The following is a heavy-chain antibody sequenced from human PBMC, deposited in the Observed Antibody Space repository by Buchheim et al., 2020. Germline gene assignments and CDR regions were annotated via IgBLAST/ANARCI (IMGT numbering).Heavy chain of an antibody. J-gene: IGHJ6*02. Sequence: QVQLQESGPGLVKPSQPLSLTCTVSGGSISSGDYYWSWIRQPPGKGLEWIGYIYYSGSTYYNPSLKSRVTISVDTSKNQFSRKLSSVTAADTAVLYCARAMVRGVIPNDYYYYYGMDVWGQGTT. D-gene: IGHD3-10*01. V-gene: IGHV4-30-4*01. CDR2: IYYSGST. CDR1: GGSISSGDYY. CDR3: ARAMVRGVIPNDYYYYYGMDV.